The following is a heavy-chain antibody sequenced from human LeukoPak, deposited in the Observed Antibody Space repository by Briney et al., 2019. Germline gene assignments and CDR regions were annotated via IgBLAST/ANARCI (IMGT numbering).Heavy chain of an antibody. J-gene: IGHJ4*02. D-gene: IGHD5-24*01. Sequence: GGSLRLSCAASGFTFDDYTMHWVRQAPGKGLEWVSGINWKSGSTGYADSVKGRFAISRDNAKNSLFLQMNSLRAEDTALYHCARGDGGDYWGQGTVVTVSS. CDR3: ARGDGGDY. CDR2: INWKSGST. V-gene: IGHV3-20*01. CDR1: GFTFDDYT.